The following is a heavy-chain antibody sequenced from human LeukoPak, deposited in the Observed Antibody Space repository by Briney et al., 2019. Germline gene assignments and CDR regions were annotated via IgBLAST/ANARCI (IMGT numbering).Heavy chain of an antibody. CDR3: ARGRDDYVWGSYRYEPYYFDF. Sequence: PGGSLRLSCAASGFTFSSYSMNWVRQAPGKGLEWVANIRGDGSVKYFLDSVKGRFTISRDNAKNSLSLEMSNLRAEDTAVYYCARGRDDYVWGSYRYEPYYFDFWGQGTLVTVSS. V-gene: IGHV3-7*04. CDR2: IRGDGSVK. J-gene: IGHJ4*02. D-gene: IGHD3-16*02. CDR1: GFTFSSYS.